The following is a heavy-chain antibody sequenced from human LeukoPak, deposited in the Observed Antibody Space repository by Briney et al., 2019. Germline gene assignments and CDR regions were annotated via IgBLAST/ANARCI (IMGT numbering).Heavy chain of an antibody. CDR2: INNNGGST. J-gene: IGHJ4*02. CDR3: VKAKVGATFDS. V-gene: IGHV3-64D*06. CDR1: GFTFSSYS. D-gene: IGHD1-26*01. Sequence: QPGGSLRLSCSASGFTFSSYSMDWVRQAPGKRPEYVSGINNNGGSTQYADSVKGRFTISRDNSKNTVYLQMSSLRPEDTAVYYCVKAKVGATFDSWGPGTLVTVSS.